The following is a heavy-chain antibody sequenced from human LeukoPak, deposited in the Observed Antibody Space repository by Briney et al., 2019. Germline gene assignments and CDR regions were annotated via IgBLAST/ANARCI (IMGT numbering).Heavy chain of an antibody. Sequence: GGSLILSCAASGLTFSSYAMHWVRQAPGKGLEWVAVISYDGSNKYYADSVKGRFTISRDNSKNTLYLQMNSLRAEDTAVYYCAREAVDTAMAESAGWFDPWGQGTLVTVSS. V-gene: IGHV3-30*04. J-gene: IGHJ5*02. CDR2: ISYDGSNK. CDR1: GLTFSSYA. D-gene: IGHD5-18*01. CDR3: AREAVDTAMAESAGWFDP.